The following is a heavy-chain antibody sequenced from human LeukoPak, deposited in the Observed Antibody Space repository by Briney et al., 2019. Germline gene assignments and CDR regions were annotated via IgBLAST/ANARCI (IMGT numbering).Heavy chain of an antibody. Sequence: PGGSLRLSCAASGFTFSTYSFNWVRQAPGKGLEWVSSINTGGSYIQYADSVKGRFTFSRDNAKNSLYLQMNSLRAEDAAVYYCARPEGSGYYKYFQHWGQGTLVTVSS. CDR3: ARPEGSGYYKYFQH. CDR2: INTGGSYI. D-gene: IGHD3-22*01. CDR1: GFTFSTYS. J-gene: IGHJ1*01. V-gene: IGHV3-21*01.